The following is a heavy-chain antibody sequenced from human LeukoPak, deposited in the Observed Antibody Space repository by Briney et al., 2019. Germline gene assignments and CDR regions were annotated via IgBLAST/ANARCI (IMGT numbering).Heavy chain of an antibody. CDR1: GFTFSSYS. J-gene: IGHJ4*02. Sequence: GGSLRLSCAASGFTFSSYSMNWVRQAPGKGLEWVSYISSSSSTIYYADSVKGRFTISRDNAKNSLYLQMNSLRAEDTAVYYCAKGGYYGSGSYWPGYWGQGTLVTVSS. CDR3: AKGGYYGSGSYWPGY. D-gene: IGHD3-10*01. V-gene: IGHV3-48*04. CDR2: ISSSSSTI.